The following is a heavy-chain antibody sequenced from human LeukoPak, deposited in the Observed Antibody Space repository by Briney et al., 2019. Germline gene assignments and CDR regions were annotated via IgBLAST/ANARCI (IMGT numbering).Heavy chain of an antibody. CDR2: ISHDGSNK. J-gene: IGHJ4*02. CDR1: GFTFSSYA. D-gene: IGHD2-21*02. CDR3: ARDSYTYCGGDCYIDY. Sequence: PGGSLRLSCAASGFTFSSYAMHWVRQAPGKGLEWVAVISHDGSNKYYAGSVKGRFTISRDNSKNTLYLQMNSLRAEDTAVYYCARDSYTYCGGDCYIDYWGQGTLVTVSS. V-gene: IGHV3-30-3*01.